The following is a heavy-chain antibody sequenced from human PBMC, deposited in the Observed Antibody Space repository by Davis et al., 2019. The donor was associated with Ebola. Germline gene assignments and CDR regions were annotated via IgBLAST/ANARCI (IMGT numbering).Heavy chain of an antibody. D-gene: IGHD4-17*01. J-gene: IGHJ6*02. CDR3: AREGGDFYYYYGMDV. CDR2: ISSSGSTI. V-gene: IGHV3-11*01. CDR1: GFTFSDYY. Sequence: GESLKISCAASGFTFSDYYMSWIRQAPGKGLEWVSYISSSGSTIYYADSVKGRFTISRDNAKNSLYLQMNSLRAEDTAVYYCAREGGDFYYYYGMDVWGQGTTVTVSS.